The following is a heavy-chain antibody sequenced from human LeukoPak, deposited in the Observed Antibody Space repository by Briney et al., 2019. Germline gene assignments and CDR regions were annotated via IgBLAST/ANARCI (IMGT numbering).Heavy chain of an antibody. J-gene: IGHJ3*02. CDR3: ARCGRFRSGAFDI. D-gene: IGHD3-3*01. V-gene: IGHV4-39*01. CDR2: IYYSGNT. CDR1: GGSISSSSYY. Sequence: PSGTLSLTCIVSGGSISSSSYYWGWIRQPPGKGLEWIGSIYYSGNTNNNPSLKSRVTISVDTSKNQFSLKLSSVTAVDTAVYYCARCGRFRSGAFDIWGQGTMVTVSS.